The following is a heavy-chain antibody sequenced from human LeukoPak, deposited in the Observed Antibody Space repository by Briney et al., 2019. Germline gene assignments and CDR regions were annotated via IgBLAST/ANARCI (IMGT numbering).Heavy chain of an antibody. CDR2: IRSKANSYAT. V-gene: IGHV3-73*01. CDR1: GFTFSGSA. J-gene: IGHJ4*02. D-gene: IGHD5-18*01. Sequence: PGGSLRLSCAASGFTFSGSAMHWVRQASGKGLGWVGRIRSKANSYATAYAASVKGRFTISRDDSKNTAYLQMNNLKTEDTAVYYCTASVLYVDTAMEIDYWGQGTLVTVSS. CDR3: TASVLYVDTAMEIDY.